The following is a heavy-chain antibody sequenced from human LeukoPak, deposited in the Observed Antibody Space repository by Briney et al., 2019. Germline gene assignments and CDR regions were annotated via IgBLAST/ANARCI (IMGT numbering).Heavy chain of an antibody. V-gene: IGHV1-8*03. Sequence: GASVKVSCKASGYTFTSYGISWVRQAPGQGLEWMGWMNPNSGNTGYAQKFQGRVTITRNTSISTAYMELSSLRSEDTAVYYCASGDYGDYVAFDIWGQGTMVTVSS. D-gene: IGHD4-17*01. J-gene: IGHJ3*02. CDR2: MNPNSGNT. CDR1: GYTFTSYG. CDR3: ASGDYGDYVAFDI.